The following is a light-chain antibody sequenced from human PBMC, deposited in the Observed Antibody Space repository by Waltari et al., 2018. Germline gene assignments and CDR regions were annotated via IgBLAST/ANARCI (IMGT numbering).Light chain of an antibody. Sequence: IVMTQSPDSMVVSLGERATINCNSSPIGLYSSNNKNYLAWYQQKPGQPPKLLIYWASTRESGVPDRFSGSGSGTDFTLTISSLQAEDVAVYYCQQYYSTPYTFGQGTKLEIK. CDR3: QQYYSTPYT. CDR1: PIGLYSSNNKNY. V-gene: IGKV4-1*01. J-gene: IGKJ2*01. CDR2: WAS.